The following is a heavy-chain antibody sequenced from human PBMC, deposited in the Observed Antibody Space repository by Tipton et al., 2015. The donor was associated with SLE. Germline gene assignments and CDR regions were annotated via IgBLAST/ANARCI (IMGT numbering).Heavy chain of an antibody. CDR1: GYTFTSYG. D-gene: IGHD3-16*01. J-gene: IGHJ3*02. Sequence: QLVQSGGEVKKPGASVKVSCKISGYTFTSYGIGWVRQAPGQGLEWMGWISAYNGDTNYAQKLQGRVTMSTDTSTSTAYMELRSLRSADTAVYYCASKGESAFDIWGQGTMVTVSS. CDR3: ASKGESAFDI. CDR2: ISAYNGDT. V-gene: IGHV1-18*01.